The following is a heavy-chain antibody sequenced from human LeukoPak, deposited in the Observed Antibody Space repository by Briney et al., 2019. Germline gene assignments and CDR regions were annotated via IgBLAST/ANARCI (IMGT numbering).Heavy chain of an antibody. CDR3: AKGSSGYFFDH. V-gene: IGHV3-23*01. D-gene: IGHD3-22*01. Sequence: GGSLRLSCAASGFNLGSYGMSWVRQAPGKGLEWVSSISNDGGGTFSADSVRGRFTISRDNSKNTLFLQMDSLRAEDTALYFCAKGSSGYFFDHWGQGSLVTVSS. CDR1: GFNLGSYG. CDR2: ISNDGGGT. J-gene: IGHJ4*02.